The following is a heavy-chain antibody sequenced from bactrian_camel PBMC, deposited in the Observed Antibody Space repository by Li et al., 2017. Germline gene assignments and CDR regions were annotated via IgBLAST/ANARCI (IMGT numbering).Heavy chain of an antibody. J-gene: IGHJ4*01. CDR2: IGSHDTA. D-gene: IGHD5*01. V-gene: IGHV3S9*01. CDR1: GFTFSSYT. Sequence: HVQLVESGGDLVQPGGSLRLSCVASGFTFSSYTMSWFRQAPAKERERVAVIGSHDTATYADSVRDRFTISQDTYTVYLRMDELKPEDTAMYYCATDLYGASWYSEKIVRNANGVQFDYKYRGQGTQVTV. CDR3: ATDLYGASWYSEKIVRNANGVQFDYKY.